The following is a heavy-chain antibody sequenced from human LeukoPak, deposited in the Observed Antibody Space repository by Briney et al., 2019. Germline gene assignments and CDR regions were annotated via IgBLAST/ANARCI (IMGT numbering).Heavy chain of an antibody. J-gene: IGHJ5*02. CDR1: GGTFSSYA. CDR2: IIPIFGTA. CDR3: ARVGLDTAMVTGYWFDP. D-gene: IGHD5-18*01. Sequence: SVKVSCKASGGTFSSYAISWVRQAPGQGLEWMGGIIPIFGTANYAQKFQGRVTITTDESTSTAYMELSSLRSEDTAVYYCARVGLDTAMVTGYWFDPWGQGTLITVSS. V-gene: IGHV1-69*05.